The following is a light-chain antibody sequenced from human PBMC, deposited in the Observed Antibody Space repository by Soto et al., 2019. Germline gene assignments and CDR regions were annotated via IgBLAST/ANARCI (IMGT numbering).Light chain of an antibody. Sequence: QSLLTQPPSASGTPGQGVRISCSGSTSNIGSNYVYWFQHLPGMAPKLLIYGDNQRPSGVPDRISGSKSGTSASLAISGLRSEDEGDYYCAAWDDSLSGPVFGTGTKVTVL. J-gene: IGLJ1*01. CDR3: AAWDDSLSGPV. V-gene: IGLV1-47*02. CDR1: TSNIGSNY. CDR2: GDN.